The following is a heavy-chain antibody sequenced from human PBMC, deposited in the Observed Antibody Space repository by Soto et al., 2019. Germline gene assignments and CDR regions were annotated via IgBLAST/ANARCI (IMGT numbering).Heavy chain of an antibody. V-gene: IGHV1-69*05. J-gene: IGHJ6*02. CDR1: GGTLTNYV. Sequence: SVKVSCKASGGTLTNYVMTWVRQAPGQGLEWMGRIIPAFGTTYYAQKFQDRVSMTIDTSTGTAYMELRSLTSDDTAIYYCAKNGQPPYYYYGLDVWGQGTKVPVSS. D-gene: IGHD2-8*01. CDR3: AKNGQPPYYYYGLDV. CDR2: IIPAFGTT.